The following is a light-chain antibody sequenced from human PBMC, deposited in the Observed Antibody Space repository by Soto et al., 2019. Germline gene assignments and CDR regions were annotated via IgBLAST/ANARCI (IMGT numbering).Light chain of an antibody. CDR2: SAS. CDR3: QQLNDYPRT. Sequence: DIQLTQSPSFLSASVGDRVTITCRASHDINIYLAWYQQNPGKAPKLLIYSASTLQGGVPSRFGGSGSGTEFTLTISSLQPEDFATYYCQQLNDYPRTFGQGTKVDIK. CDR1: HDINIY. J-gene: IGKJ1*01. V-gene: IGKV1-9*01.